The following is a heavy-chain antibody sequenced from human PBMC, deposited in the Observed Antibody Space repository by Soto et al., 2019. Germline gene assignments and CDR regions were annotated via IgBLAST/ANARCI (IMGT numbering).Heavy chain of an antibody. D-gene: IGHD6-13*01. CDR3: VGPPSASSTWNYPLDY. J-gene: IGHJ4*02. V-gene: IGHV4-39*01. CDR2: MYDTGST. Sequence: SETLSLTCTVSGASISSSSYYWGWIRQPPGKGLEWIGNMYDTGSTYYNPSLRGRVTISGDTSKNQFSLKVSSVTAADTAVYYCVGPPSASSTWNYPLDYWGQGSMVTVSS. CDR1: GASISSSSYY.